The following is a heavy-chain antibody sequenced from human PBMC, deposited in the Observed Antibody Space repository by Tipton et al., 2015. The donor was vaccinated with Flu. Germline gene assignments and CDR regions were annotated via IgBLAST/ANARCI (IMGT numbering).Heavy chain of an antibody. Sequence: SLRLSCTASGFTFGDYAMSWVRQAPGKGLEWVGFIRSKAYGGTTEYAASVKGRFTISRDDSKSIAYLQMNSLKTEDTAVYYCTRDPGWDFDYWGQGTLVTVSS. CDR3: TRDPGWDFDY. CDR1: GFTFGDYA. CDR2: IRSKAYGGTT. D-gene: IGHD1-26*01. V-gene: IGHV3-49*04. J-gene: IGHJ4*02.